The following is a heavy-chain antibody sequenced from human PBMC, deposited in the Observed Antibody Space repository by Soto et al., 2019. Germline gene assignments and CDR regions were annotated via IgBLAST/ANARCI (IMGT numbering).Heavy chain of an antibody. CDR1: GYTFTSYA. CDR3: ARGVSDFWSGYWMDYYYYMDV. Sequence: GASVKVSCKASGYTFTSYAMHWVRQAPGQRLEWMGWISAYNGNTKYSQKFQGRVTMTTDTSTSTAYMELRSLRSDDTAVYYCARGVSDFWSGYWMDYYYYMDVWGKGTTVTVSS. J-gene: IGHJ6*03. V-gene: IGHV1-3*01. D-gene: IGHD3-3*01. CDR2: ISAYNGNT.